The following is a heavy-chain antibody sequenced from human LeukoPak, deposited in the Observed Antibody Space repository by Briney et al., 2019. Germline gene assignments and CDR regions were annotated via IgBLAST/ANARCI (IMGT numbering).Heavy chain of an antibody. CDR1: GGSISSGGYY. CDR2: IYYSGST. J-gene: IGHJ6*02. D-gene: IGHD5-18*01. Sequence: PSETLSLTCTVFGGSISSGGYYWSWIRQPPGKGLEGIGYIYYSGSTYYNPSLKSRVTIPVDTSKNQFSLKLTSVTAADRAVYYCARARGYSYGSNYYYYYGMDVWGQGTTVTVSS. V-gene: IGHV4-30-4*01. CDR3: ARARGYSYGSNYYYYYGMDV.